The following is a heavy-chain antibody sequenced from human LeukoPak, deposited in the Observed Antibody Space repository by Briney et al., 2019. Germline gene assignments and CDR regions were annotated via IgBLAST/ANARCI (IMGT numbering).Heavy chain of an antibody. CDR1: GGSISSYY. Sequence: PSETLSLTCTVSGGSISSYYWSWIRQPAGKGLEWIGRIYTSGSTNYNPSLKSRVTMSVDTSKNQFSLKLSSVTAADTAVYYCARETAVTSGPLDYYYYYMDVWGKGTTVTVSS. V-gene: IGHV4-4*07. D-gene: IGHD2-2*01. J-gene: IGHJ6*03. CDR3: ARETAVTSGPLDYYYYYMDV. CDR2: IYTSGST.